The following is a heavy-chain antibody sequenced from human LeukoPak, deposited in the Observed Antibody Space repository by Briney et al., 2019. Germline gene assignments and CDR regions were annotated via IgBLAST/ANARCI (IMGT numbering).Heavy chain of an antibody. J-gene: IGHJ4*02. CDR3: ARLDYDILTGYPYFDY. V-gene: IGHV3-21*01. CDR2: ISSSSSYI. D-gene: IGHD3-9*01. Sequence: GGSLRLSCAASGFTFSSYSMNWVRQAPGKGLEWVSSISSSSSYIYYADSVKGRFTISRDNAKNSLYLQMNSLRAEDTAVYYCARLDYDILTGYPYFDYWGQGTLVTVS. CDR1: GFTFSSYS.